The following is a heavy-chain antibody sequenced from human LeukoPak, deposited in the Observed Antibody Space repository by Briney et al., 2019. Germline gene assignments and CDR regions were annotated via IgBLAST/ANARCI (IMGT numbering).Heavy chain of an antibody. Sequence: ASVKLSCKASGYTFTSYGISWARQAPGQGLEWMGWISAYNGNTNYAQKLQGRVTMTTDTSTSTAYMELRSLRSDDTAVYYCARKFWSGYYVDYWGQGTLVTVSS. J-gene: IGHJ4*02. V-gene: IGHV1-18*01. CDR3: ARKFWSGYYVDY. CDR1: GYTFTSYG. D-gene: IGHD3-3*01. CDR2: ISAYNGNT.